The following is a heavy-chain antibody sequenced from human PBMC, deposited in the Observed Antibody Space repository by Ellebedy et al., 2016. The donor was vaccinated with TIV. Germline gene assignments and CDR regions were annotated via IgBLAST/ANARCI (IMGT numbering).Heavy chain of an antibody. CDR3: ATVYGSGSYYIPQFNY. CDR2: IIPIFGTA. J-gene: IGHJ4*02. D-gene: IGHD3-10*01. Sequence: SVKVSCXASGGTFSSYAISWVRQAPGQGLEWMGGIIPIFGTANYAQKFQGRVTITADESTSTAYMELSSLRSEDTAVYYCATVYGSGSYYIPQFNYWGQGTLVTVSS. V-gene: IGHV1-69*13. CDR1: GGTFSSYA.